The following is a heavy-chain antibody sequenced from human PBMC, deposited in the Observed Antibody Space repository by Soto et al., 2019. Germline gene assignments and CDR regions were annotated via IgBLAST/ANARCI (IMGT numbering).Heavy chain of an antibody. D-gene: IGHD2-15*01. CDR2: INPDNGST. CDR1: GYTFTNYT. CDR3: ARGIATGQLDP. Sequence: ASVKVSCKASGYTFTNYTMNWVRQAPGQRLEWMGWINPDNGSTKSSQKFQDRVIITRDTSASTAYMDLSSLRSEDTAVYYCARGIATGQLDPWGQGTLVTAPQ. J-gene: IGHJ5*02. V-gene: IGHV1-3*01.